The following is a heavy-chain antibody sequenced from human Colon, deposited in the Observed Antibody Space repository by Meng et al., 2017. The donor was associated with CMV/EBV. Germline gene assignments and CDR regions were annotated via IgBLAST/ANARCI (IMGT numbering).Heavy chain of an antibody. Sequence: ASVKVSCKASGYMFTDNYMHWVRQAPGQGLEWMGWINPNSGGTNYAQKFQGRVTMTRDTSISTAYMELSRLRSDDTAVYYCARGGSGSYYVYWFDPWGQGTLVTVSS. V-gene: IGHV1-2*02. CDR3: ARGGSGSYYVYWFDP. CDR1: GYMFTDNY. D-gene: IGHD1-26*01. CDR2: INPNSGGT. J-gene: IGHJ5*02.